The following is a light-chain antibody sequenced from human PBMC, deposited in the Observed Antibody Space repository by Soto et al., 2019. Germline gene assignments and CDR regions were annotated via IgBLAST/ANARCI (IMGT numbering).Light chain of an antibody. V-gene: IGLV1-51*01. CDR2: DNN. CDR3: GTWDSSLSAVV. CDR1: SSNIGNNY. J-gene: IGLJ2*01. Sequence: QSVLTQPPSVSAAPGQTVTSSCSGSSSNIGNNYLSWYQQLPGTAPKLLIYDNNKRPSGIPDRFSGSKSGTSATLGITVLQTGDEADYYCGTWDSSLSAVVFGGGTKLTVL.